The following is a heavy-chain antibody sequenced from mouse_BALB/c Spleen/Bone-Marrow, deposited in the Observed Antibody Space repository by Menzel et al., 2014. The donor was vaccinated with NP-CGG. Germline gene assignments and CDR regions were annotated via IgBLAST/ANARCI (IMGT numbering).Heavy chain of an antibody. D-gene: IGHD2-2*01. CDR2: ISSGGPYT. CDR1: GFPFSRYD. V-gene: IGHV5-9*02. J-gene: IGHJ3*01. Sequence: EVQGVESGGGLVKPGGSLKLSCAASGFPFSRYDMSWVRQTPEKRLEWVATISSGGPYTYYPASVKGRFTISRDNARNTLYLQMSGLRSEDMALYYCARQDGYDGTWFAYWGQGTLVTVSA. CDR3: ARQDGYDGTWFAY.